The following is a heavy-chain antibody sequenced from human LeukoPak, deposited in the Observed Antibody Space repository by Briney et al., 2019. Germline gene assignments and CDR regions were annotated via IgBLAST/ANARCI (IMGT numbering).Heavy chain of an antibody. J-gene: IGHJ6*03. CDR1: GGSISSYY. Sequence: SETLSLTCTVSGGSISSYYWSWIRQSPGKGLEWIGSFSYSGSTNYNPSLESRVTISVDTSKNHFSLKLTSVTAADAAVYYCARAIYYYMDVWGKGTTVTISS. CDR3: ARAIYYYMDV. CDR2: FSYSGST. V-gene: IGHV4-59*01.